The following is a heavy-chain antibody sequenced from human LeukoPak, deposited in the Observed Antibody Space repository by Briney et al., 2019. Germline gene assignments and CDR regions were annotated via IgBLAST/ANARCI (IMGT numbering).Heavy chain of an antibody. CDR2: IYYSGST. Sequence: SETLSLTCTVSGGSISSYYWSWIRQPPGKGLEWIGYIYYSGSTNYNPSLKSRVTISVDTSKNQFSLKLSSVTAADTAVYYCARVHRLGYSSGDAFDIWGQGTMVTVSS. D-gene: IGHD6-19*01. CDR3: ARVHRLGYSSGDAFDI. CDR1: GGSISSYY. J-gene: IGHJ3*02. V-gene: IGHV4-59*01.